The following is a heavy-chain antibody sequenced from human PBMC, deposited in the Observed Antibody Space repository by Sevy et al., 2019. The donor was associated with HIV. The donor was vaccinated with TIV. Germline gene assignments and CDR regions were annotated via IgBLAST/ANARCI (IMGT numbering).Heavy chain of an antibody. CDR2: ISTYNT. CDR1: GYTFTNYF. CDR3: ARAPSGSQGPGQYFQH. J-gene: IGHJ1*01. V-gene: IGHV1-18*01. D-gene: IGHD1-26*01. Sequence: ASVKVSCKASGYTFTNYFITWVRQAPGHGLEWMGRISTYNTEYAQKFPGRLTMTTDTSTSTVYMELRSLRFDDTAVYYCARAPSGSQGPGQYFQHWGQGTLVTVSS.